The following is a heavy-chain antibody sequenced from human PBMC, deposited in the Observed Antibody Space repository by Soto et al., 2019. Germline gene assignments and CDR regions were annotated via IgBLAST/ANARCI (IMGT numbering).Heavy chain of an antibody. CDR3: VRGWGRSGRGIPF. V-gene: IGHV4-31*03. CDR2: FFYSGIS. J-gene: IGHJ4*02. D-gene: IGHD1-1*01. CDR1: GGSINRGGYY. Sequence: QVQLQESGPGLVTPSQTLSLTCTVSGGSINRGGYYWSWIRQYPGKGLECIGYFFYSGISHYNPSLESRVTISADTSKNQFSLKLTSVTAADTAVYYCVRGWGRSGRGIPFWGQGTLVTVSS.